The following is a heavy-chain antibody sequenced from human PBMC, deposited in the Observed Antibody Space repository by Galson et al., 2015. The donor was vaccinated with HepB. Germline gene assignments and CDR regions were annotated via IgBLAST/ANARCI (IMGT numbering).Heavy chain of an antibody. CDR3: ATEPRHNSGWFALDS. V-gene: IGHV3-33*01. CDR1: GFTFSTYG. J-gene: IGHJ4*02. D-gene: IGHD6-19*01. Sequence: SLRLSCAASGFTFSTYGLHWVRQAPGKGLEWVSVIWYDGTNKYYADSVKGRFPISTDHSKRTLYLQMNSLRAEDTDVYYWATEPRHNSGWFALDSWGQGTLVTVSS. CDR2: IWYDGTNK.